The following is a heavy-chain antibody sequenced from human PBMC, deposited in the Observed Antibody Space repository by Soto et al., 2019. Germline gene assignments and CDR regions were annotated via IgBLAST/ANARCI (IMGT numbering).Heavy chain of an antibody. D-gene: IGHD5-12*01. CDR2: IIPILGIA. CDR1: GGTFSSYT. Sequence: SVKVFCKASGGTFSSYTISWVRQAPGQGLEWMGRIIPILGIANYAQKFQGRVTITADKSTSTAYMELSSLRSEDTAVYYCATRDGYNYGAFDIWGQGTMVTVSS. CDR3: ATRDGYNYGAFDI. V-gene: IGHV1-69*02. J-gene: IGHJ3*02.